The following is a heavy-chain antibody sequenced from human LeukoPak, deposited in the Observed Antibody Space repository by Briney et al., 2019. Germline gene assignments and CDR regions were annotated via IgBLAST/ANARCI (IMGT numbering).Heavy chain of an antibody. D-gene: IGHD1-26*01. Sequence: GGSLRLSCAASGFTFSSYAIHWVRQAPGKGLEWVTIISFTGNIKYYTDSVKGRFTISRDNSKNTVYLQMNSLRIEDTAVYYCARDSYSGSYWGPFDYWGLGTLVNVSS. CDR2: ISFTGNIK. V-gene: IGHV3-30*04. CDR1: GFTFSSYA. CDR3: ARDSYSGSYWGPFDY. J-gene: IGHJ4*02.